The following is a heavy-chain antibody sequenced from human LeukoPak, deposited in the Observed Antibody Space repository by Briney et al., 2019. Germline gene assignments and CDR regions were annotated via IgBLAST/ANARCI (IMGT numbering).Heavy chain of an antibody. V-gene: IGHV3-9*01. CDR1: GFTFDDYA. CDR2: ISWNSGSI. Sequence: GGSLRLSCAASGFTFDDYAMHWVRQAPGKGLEWVSGISWNSGSIGYADSVKGRFTISRDNAKNSLYLQMNSLRAEDTAVYYCAKSEIQWFIQGYFDYWGQGTLVTVSS. D-gene: IGHD3-22*01. J-gene: IGHJ4*02. CDR3: AKSEIQWFIQGYFDY.